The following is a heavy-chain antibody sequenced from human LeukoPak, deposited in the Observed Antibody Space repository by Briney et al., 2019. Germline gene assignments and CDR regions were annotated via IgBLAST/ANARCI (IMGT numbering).Heavy chain of an antibody. CDR1: GYTFTGYY. D-gene: IGHD4-11*01. CDR2: INPNSGGT. J-gene: IGHJ4*02. V-gene: IGHV1-2*02. CDR3: ASVRSPITVTTYSPYDY. Sequence: ASVKVSCKASGYTFTGYYMHWVRQAPGQGLEWMGWINPNSGGTNYAQKFQGRVTMTRDTSISTAYMELSRLTSDDTAVYYCASVRSPITVTTYSPYDYWGQGTLVTVSS.